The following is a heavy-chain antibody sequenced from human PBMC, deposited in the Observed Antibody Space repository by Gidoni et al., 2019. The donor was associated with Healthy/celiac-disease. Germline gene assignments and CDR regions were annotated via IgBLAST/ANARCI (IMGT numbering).Heavy chain of an antibody. D-gene: IGHD3-9*01. V-gene: IGHV4-34*01. CDR1: GGSFSGYY. CDR3: AREGPKYYDILTGYYNSYFFDY. Sequence: QVQLQQWGAGLLKPSETLSLTCAVYGGSFSGYYWSWIRQPPGKGLEWIGAINHSGSTNYNPSLKSRVTISVDTSKNQFSLKLRSVTAADTAVYYCAREGPKYYDILTGYYNSYFFDYWGQGTLVTVSS. CDR2: INHSGST. J-gene: IGHJ4*02.